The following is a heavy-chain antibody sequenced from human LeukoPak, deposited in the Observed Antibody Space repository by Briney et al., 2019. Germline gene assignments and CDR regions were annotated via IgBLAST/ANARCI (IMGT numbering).Heavy chain of an antibody. CDR3: ARHPARRVVTMVIDY. Sequence: SETLSLTCTDSGGSISSSSYYWGWIRQPPGKGLEWIGSIYYSGSTYYNPSLKSRVTISVDTSKNQFSLKLSSVTAADTAVYYCARHPARRVVTMVIDYWGQGTLVTVSS. CDR1: GGSISSSSYY. J-gene: IGHJ4*02. V-gene: IGHV4-39*01. D-gene: IGHD4-23*01. CDR2: IYYSGST.